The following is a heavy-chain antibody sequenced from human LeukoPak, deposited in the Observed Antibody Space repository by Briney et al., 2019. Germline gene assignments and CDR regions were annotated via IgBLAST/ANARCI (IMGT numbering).Heavy chain of an antibody. J-gene: IGHJ6*02. CDR3: ARHSYYYDSSGCNYYYYGMDV. V-gene: IGHV4-59*01. CDR1: GGSISSYY. CDR2: IYYSGST. Sequence: PSETLSLTCTVSGGSISSYYWSWIRQPPGKALEWIGYIYYSGSTNYNPSLKSRVTISVDTSKNQFSLKLSSVTAADTAVYYCARHSYYYDSSGCNYYYYGMDVWGQGTTVTVSS. D-gene: IGHD3-22*01.